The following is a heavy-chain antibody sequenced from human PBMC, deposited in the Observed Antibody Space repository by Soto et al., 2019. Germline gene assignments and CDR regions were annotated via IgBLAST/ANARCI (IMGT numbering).Heavy chain of an antibody. CDR3: ARRFLEWLLYRRGYYYYMDV. CDR2: ISSSSTI. CDR1: GFTFSNYS. Sequence: GGSLRLSCAASGFTFSNYSMNWVRQAPGKGLEWVSYISSSSTIYYADSVKGRFTISRDNAKNSLYLQMNSLRAEDTAVYYCARRFLEWLLYRRGYYYYMDVWGKVTTVTVAS. D-gene: IGHD3-3*01. J-gene: IGHJ6*03. V-gene: IGHV3-48*01.